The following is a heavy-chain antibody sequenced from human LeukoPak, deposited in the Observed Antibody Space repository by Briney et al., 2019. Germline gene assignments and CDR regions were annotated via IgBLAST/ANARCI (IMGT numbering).Heavy chain of an antibody. V-gene: IGHV3-72*01. CDR2: IRNKPNSHTT. Sequence: GGSLRLSCAASGFTFSDHYMDWVRQAPGKGLEWVGRIRNKPNSHTTEYAAPVKGRFAISRDDSKNSLYLQMDSLKTEDTAVYYCARSFRFTSGWPFDYWGQGTLVTVSS. J-gene: IGHJ4*02. D-gene: IGHD6-19*01. CDR3: ARSFRFTSGWPFDY. CDR1: GFTFSDHY.